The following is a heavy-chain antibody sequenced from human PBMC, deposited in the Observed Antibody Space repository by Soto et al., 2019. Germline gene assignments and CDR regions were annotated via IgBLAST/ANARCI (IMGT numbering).Heavy chain of an antibody. Sequence: ESGGGLVQPGRSLRLSCAASGFTFDDYAMHWVRQAPGKGLEWVSGISWNSGSIGYADSVKGRFTISRDNAKNSLYLQMNSLRAEDTALYYCAKDGASSSWWGVDYWGQGTLVTVSS. J-gene: IGHJ4*02. CDR2: ISWNSGSI. V-gene: IGHV3-9*01. D-gene: IGHD6-13*01. CDR1: GFTFDDYA. CDR3: AKDGASSSWWGVDY.